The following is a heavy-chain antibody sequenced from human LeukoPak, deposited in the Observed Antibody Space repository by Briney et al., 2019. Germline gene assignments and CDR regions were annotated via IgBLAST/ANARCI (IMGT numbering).Heavy chain of an antibody. CDR1: GDSVSSNSAA. Sequence: SQTLTLTCAISGDSVSSNSAAWNWITQSPSRGLEWLGRTYYRSKWYNDYAVSVKSRITINPATSKNQFSLQLNSVAPAAMAVYSCARVSGTVDYWGQGTLVTVSS. V-gene: IGHV6-1*01. CDR3: ARVSGTVDY. D-gene: IGHD1-1*01. CDR2: TYYRSKWYN. J-gene: IGHJ4*02.